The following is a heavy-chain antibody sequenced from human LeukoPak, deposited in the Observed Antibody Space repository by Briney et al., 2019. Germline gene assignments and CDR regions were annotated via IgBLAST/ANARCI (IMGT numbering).Heavy chain of an antibody. Sequence: PGGSLRLSCAASGFTFSSYSMNWVRQAPGKGLEWVSSISSSSSYIYYADSVKGRFTISRDNAKNSLYLQMNSLRAEDTAVYYCVLSGSGSYTPIDYWGQGTLVTVSS. J-gene: IGHJ4*02. CDR2: ISSSSSYI. CDR1: GFTFSSYS. V-gene: IGHV3-21*01. CDR3: VLSGSGSYTPIDY. D-gene: IGHD1-26*01.